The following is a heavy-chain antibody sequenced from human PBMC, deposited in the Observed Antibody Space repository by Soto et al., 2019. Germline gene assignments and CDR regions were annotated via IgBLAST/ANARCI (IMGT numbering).Heavy chain of an antibody. V-gene: IGHV3-23*01. CDR2: ISGGGYST. J-gene: IGHJ4*02. Sequence: EVQLLESGGGLVQPGGSLRLSCAASGFTFSGYAMSWVRQAPGKGLEWVSAISGGGYSTSYADSVKGRFTVSRDNSKNTLFLQRNSLRAEDTAVYYCAKLGLGGWPLYYFDYWGQGTLVTVSS. D-gene: IGHD6-19*01. CDR3: AKLGLGGWPLYYFDY. CDR1: GFTFSGYA.